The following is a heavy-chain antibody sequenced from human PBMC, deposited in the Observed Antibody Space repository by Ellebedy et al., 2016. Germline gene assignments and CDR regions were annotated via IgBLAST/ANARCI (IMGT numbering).Heavy chain of an antibody. V-gene: IGHV3-30-3*01. Sequence: GESLKISCAASGFTFSSYAMHWVRQAPGKGLEWVAVISYDGSNKYYADSVKGRFTISRDNSKNTLYRQMNSLRAEDTALYYCATGEDTAMDQIDYWGQGTLVTVSS. CDR1: GFTFSSYA. J-gene: IGHJ4*02. CDR3: ATGEDTAMDQIDY. CDR2: ISYDGSNK. D-gene: IGHD5-18*01.